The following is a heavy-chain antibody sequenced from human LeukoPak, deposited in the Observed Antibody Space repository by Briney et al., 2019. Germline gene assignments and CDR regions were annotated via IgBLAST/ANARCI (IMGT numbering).Heavy chain of an antibody. CDR1: GYTLTELS. D-gene: IGHD2-2*02. CDR3: ARLGYCSSTSCYNFDY. Sequence: ASVKVSCKVSGYTLTELSMHWVRQAPGKGLEWMGWINPNSGGTNYAQKFQGRVTMTRDTSISTAYMELSRLRSDDTAVYRCARLGYCSSTSCYNFDYWGQGTLVTVSS. CDR2: INPNSGGT. J-gene: IGHJ4*02. V-gene: IGHV1-2*02.